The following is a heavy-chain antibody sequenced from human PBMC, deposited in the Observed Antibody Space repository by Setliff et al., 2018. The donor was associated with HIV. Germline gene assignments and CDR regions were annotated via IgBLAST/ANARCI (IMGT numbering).Heavy chain of an antibody. V-gene: IGHV4-39*01. CDR3: AKRTFGSGRFDP. D-gene: IGHD3-16*01. Sequence: KPSETLSLTCTVSGASISSSSHHWAWIRQPPGKGLEYIGNIYYTGSTHHNPSLESRVATSVDTSKNQFSLKRSSVTAADTAVYYCAKRTFGSGRFDPWGQGTLVTGSS. CDR1: GASISSSSHH. J-gene: IGHJ5*02. CDR2: IYYTGST.